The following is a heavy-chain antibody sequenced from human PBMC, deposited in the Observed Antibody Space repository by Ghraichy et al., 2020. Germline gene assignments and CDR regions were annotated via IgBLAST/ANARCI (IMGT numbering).Heavy chain of an antibody. CDR1: GFTFSNYD. CDR3: ARDLGPGSSSPGMDV. D-gene: IGHD6-6*01. CDR2: IGTVGDT. V-gene: IGHV3-13*01. J-gene: IGHJ6*02. Sequence: GESLRLSCAASGFTFSNYDMHWVRQATGKGLEWVSAIGTVGDTYYAGSVKGRFTISRENAKSSLFLQMNSLTAGDTAVYYCARDLGPGSSSPGMDVWGQGTTVTVSS.